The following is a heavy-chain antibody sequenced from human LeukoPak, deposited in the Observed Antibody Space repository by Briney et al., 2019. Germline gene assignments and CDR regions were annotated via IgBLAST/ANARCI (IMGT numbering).Heavy chain of an antibody. J-gene: IGHJ6*03. CDR1: GGSISSYY. Sequence: SETLSLTSTVSGGSISSYYSSWIRQPPGKGLEWIGYIYYSGNTNYNPSLKSRVTISVDASKNQFSLKLSSVTAADAAVYYCARVSRDVEGYYYYMDVWGKGTTVTVSS. D-gene: IGHD3-10*01. CDR2: IYYSGNT. V-gene: IGHV4-59*01. CDR3: ARVSRDVEGYYYYMDV.